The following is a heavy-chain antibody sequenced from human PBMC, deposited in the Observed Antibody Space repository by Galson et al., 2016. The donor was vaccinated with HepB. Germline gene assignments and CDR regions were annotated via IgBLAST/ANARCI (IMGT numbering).Heavy chain of an antibody. CDR1: GGTFNNYG. D-gene: IGHD3-10*01. CDR3: ARGGFGELLHFDY. Sequence: SVKVSCKASGGTFNNYGISWVRQAPGQGLEWMGGLVPIFGTPNYAQKFQGRVTTSADTSTTTAYMEIDNLESEDTALYYCARGGFGELLHFDYWGQGTLVTVSS. CDR2: LVPIFGTP. J-gene: IGHJ4*02. V-gene: IGHV1-69*06.